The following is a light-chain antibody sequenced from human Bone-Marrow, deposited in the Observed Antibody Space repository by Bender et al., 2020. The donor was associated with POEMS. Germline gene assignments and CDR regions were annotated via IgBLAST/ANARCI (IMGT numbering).Light chain of an antibody. CDR1: GSNIGGYP. CDR3: QSYDTSLSGSWV. Sequence: QSVLTQPPSVSGTPGQRVTISCSGSGSNIGGYPVNWYQQLPGTAPRLLIYTNNERPSGVPDRFSASRSDTAASLAISGLQAEDEADYYCQSYDTSLSGSWVFGGGTRLTVL. CDR2: TNN. V-gene: IGLV1-44*01. J-gene: IGLJ3*02.